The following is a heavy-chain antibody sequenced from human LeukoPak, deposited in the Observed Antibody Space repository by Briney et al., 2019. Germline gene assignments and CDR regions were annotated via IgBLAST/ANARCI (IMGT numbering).Heavy chain of an antibody. V-gene: IGHV4-34*01. J-gene: IGHJ4*02. CDR1: GGSFSGYY. D-gene: IGHD1-26*01. CDR3: ARDRGSYPYYFDY. CDR2: INHSGST. Sequence: SSETLSLTCAVYGGSFSGYYWSWIRQPPGKGLEWIGEINHSGSTNYNPSLKSRVTMSVDTSKNQFSLNLSSVTAADTAVYYCARDRGSYPYYFDYWGQGTLVTVSS.